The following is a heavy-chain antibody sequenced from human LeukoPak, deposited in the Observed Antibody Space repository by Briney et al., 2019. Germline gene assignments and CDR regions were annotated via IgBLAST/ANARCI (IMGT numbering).Heavy chain of an antibody. D-gene: IGHD3-16*02. V-gene: IGHV1-8*01. Sequence: ASVKVSCKASGYTFGSYDINWVRQATGQGLEWMGWMNPDSGNTGYAQKFQGRVTMTRNTSITIAYMELTSLTSDDTAVYYCAKDRFYYDYVWGSYRPYRAEDDAFDIWGQGTMVTVSS. J-gene: IGHJ3*02. CDR1: GYTFGSYD. CDR3: AKDRFYYDYVWGSYRPYRAEDDAFDI. CDR2: MNPDSGNT.